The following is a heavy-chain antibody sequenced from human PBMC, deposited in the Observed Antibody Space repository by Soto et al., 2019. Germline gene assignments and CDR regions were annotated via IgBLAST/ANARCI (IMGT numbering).Heavy chain of an antibody. CDR3: AKSHSGSYSYYFDY. J-gene: IGHJ4*02. D-gene: IGHD1-26*01. V-gene: IGHV3-23*01. Sequence: WVRQAPGKGLEWVSAISGSGGSTYYAASVKGRFTISRDNSKNTLYLQMNRLRAEDTAVYYCAKSHSGSYSYYFDYWGQGTLVTVSS. CDR2: ISGSGGST.